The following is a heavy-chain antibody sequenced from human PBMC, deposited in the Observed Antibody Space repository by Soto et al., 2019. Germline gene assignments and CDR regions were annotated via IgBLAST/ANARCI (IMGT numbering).Heavy chain of an antibody. CDR2: FDGEDGQT. Sequence: SVKVSCKVSGYSFSEMSMHWVRQTPEKGLEWMGSFDGEDGQTMYAQKFQRRVTMTEDTSADTAYMQLSSLISDDTAVYYCGIPGATGNLDYWGKGSRVTVSS. CDR3: GIPGATGNLDY. D-gene: IGHD3-10*01. V-gene: IGHV1-24*01. J-gene: IGHJ4*02. CDR1: GYSFSEMS.